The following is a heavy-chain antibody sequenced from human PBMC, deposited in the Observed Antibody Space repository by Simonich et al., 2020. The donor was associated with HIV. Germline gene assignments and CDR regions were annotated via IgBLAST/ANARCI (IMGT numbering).Heavy chain of an antibody. CDR1: GGSFSGYY. CDR2: INQSGST. V-gene: IGHV4-34*01. CDR3: ARGFYQRLYYFDY. D-gene: IGHD2-2*01. J-gene: IGHJ4*02. Sequence: QVQLQQWGAGLLKPSETLSLTCAVYGGSFSGYYWSWIRQPPGKGLEWIGEINQSGSTNYNPSLKSRVTISGDTSKNQFSLKLSSVTAADTAVYYCARGFYQRLYYFDYWGQGTLVTVSS.